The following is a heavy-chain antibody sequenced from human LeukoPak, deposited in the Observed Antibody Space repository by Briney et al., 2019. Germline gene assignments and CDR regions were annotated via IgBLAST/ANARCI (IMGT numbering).Heavy chain of an antibody. CDR3: ARGRNSIWVGLDF. CDR1: GFSFSRHW. V-gene: IGHV3-74*01. Sequence: RGSLSLSCTASGFSFSRHWMHWARHPPGKGLVWVARIIPTVSTTGYADSVKARFTVSRYNAKNPLPQQVNNLRAEDTAVYYCARGRNSIWVGLDFWGERTLLTVSS. CDR2: IIPTVSTT. J-gene: IGHJ4*02. D-gene: IGHD3-3*02.